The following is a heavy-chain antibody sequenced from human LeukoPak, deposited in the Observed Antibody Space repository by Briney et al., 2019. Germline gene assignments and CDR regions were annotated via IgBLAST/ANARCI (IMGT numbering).Heavy chain of an antibody. J-gene: IGHJ4*02. CDR1: GDSIRSYY. D-gene: IGHD3/OR15-3a*01. CDR3: ARGRSYSFGLLSYFDY. V-gene: IGHV4-34*01. Sequence: SETLSLTCTVSGDSIRSYYWSWIRQPPGKGLEWIGEINHSGSTNYNPSLKSRVTISVDTSKNQFSLKLSSVTAADTAVYYCARGRSYSFGLLSYFDYWGQGTLVTVSS. CDR2: INHSGST.